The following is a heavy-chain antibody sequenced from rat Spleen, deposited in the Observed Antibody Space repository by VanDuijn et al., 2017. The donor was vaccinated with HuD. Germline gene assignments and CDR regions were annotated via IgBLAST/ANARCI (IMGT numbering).Heavy chain of an antibody. CDR3: ARHGGNYFDY. J-gene: IGHJ2*01. D-gene: IGHD1-11*01. CDR2: ISPGGGNT. Sequence: EVQLVESGGGLVQPGRSLKLSCAVSGFTFSNFGFVWVRQAPTKGLEWVASISPGGGNTFYRDSVKGRFTISRDNSIKTAYLQVNSLRSEDTATYYCARHGGNYFDYWGQGVMVTVSS. CDR1: GFTFSNFG. V-gene: IGHV5S13*01.